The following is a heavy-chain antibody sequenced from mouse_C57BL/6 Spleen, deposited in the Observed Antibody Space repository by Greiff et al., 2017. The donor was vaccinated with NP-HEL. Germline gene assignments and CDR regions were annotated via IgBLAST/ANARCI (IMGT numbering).Heavy chain of an antibody. CDR3: ARRRGLTTVVDYFDY. CDR2: INPNNGGT. J-gene: IGHJ2*01. CDR1: GYTFTDYN. Sequence: EVQLVESGPELVKPGASVKMSCKASGYTFTDYNMHWVKQSHGKSLEWIGYINPNNGGTSYNQKFKGKATLTVNKSSSTAYMERRSLTSEDSAVYYCARRRGLTTVVDYFDYWGQGTTLTVSS. D-gene: IGHD1-1*01. V-gene: IGHV1-22*01.